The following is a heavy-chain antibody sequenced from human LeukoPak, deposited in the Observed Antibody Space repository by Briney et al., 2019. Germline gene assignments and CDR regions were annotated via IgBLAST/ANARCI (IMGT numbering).Heavy chain of an antibody. CDR3: AKLTGEGAFDI. J-gene: IGHJ3*02. CDR1: GFTFDDYA. CDR2: ISWNSGSI. Sequence: GGSLRLSCAASGFTFDDYAMHWVRQAPGKGLEWVSGISWNSGSIGYADSVKGRFTTSRDNAKNSLYLQMNSLRAEDMALYYCAKLTGEGAFDIWGQGTMVTVSS. V-gene: IGHV3-9*03. D-gene: IGHD3-9*01.